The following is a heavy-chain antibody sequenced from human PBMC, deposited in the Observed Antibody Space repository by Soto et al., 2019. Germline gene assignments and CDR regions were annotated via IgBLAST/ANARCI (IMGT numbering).Heavy chain of an antibody. CDR3: TDMRGQWLPRD. Sequence: SETLSLTCSVSGDSIISNSYYWIWIRQPPGKGLEWIGSVYYTGSTYYNPSLKSRVTISVDTATNNFSLRLSSLTAADTAVYYCTDMRGQWLPRDWGRGIMVTVS. D-gene: IGHD6-19*01. J-gene: IGHJ4*02. V-gene: IGHV4-39*01. CDR1: GDSIISNSYY. CDR2: VYYTGST.